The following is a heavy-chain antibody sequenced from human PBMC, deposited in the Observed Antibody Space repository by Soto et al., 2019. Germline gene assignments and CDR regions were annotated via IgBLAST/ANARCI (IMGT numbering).Heavy chain of an antibody. Sequence: GGSLRLSCAASGFTFSSYSMNWVRQDPGKGLEWVSYISSSSSTIYYADSVKGRFTISRDNAKNSLYLQMNSLRAEDTAVYYCARAGYIPHVVGGYYYMDVWGKGTTVTVSS. J-gene: IGHJ6*03. V-gene: IGHV3-48*01. CDR1: GFTFSSYS. CDR2: ISSSSSTI. D-gene: IGHD3-10*01. CDR3: ARAGYIPHVVGGYYYMDV.